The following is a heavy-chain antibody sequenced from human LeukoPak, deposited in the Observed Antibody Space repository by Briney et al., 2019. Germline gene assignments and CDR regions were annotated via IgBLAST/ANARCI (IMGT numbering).Heavy chain of an antibody. CDR1: GFTFSSYG. CDR3: ARGPPYYDILTGPLGGFGY. D-gene: IGHD3-9*01. V-gene: IGHV3-30*02. Sequence: GGSLRLSCAASGFTFSSYGMHWVRQAPGKGLEWVAFIRYDGSNKYYADSVKGRFTISRDNSKNTLYLQMNSLRAEDTAVYYCARGPPYYDILTGPLGGFGYWGQGTLVTVST. J-gene: IGHJ4*02. CDR2: IRYDGSNK.